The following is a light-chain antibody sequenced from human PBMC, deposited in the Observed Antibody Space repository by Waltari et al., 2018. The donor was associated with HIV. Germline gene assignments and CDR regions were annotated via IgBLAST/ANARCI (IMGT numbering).Light chain of an antibody. CDR1: QGIRNC. J-gene: IGKJ3*01. CDR3: QQFDNLSRVT. V-gene: IGKV1-33*01. CDR2: DVS. Sequence: DIQMSQSPSSLYASVGDRVSISCQARQGIRNCLNWYQQKPEKAPRVLIYDVSNLETGVPSRFSGSGSETDLSCTISSLQPEDIGTYYCQQFDNLSRVTFGPGAKVAIK.